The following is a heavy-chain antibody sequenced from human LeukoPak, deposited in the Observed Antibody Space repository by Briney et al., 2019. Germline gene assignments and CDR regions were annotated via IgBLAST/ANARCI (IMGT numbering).Heavy chain of an antibody. CDR3: ARYAWTYCMDV. V-gene: IGHV3-11*01. J-gene: IGHJ6*03. CDR1: GFTFSDYY. Sequence: GGSLRLSCAASGFTFSDYYMSWIRQAPGKGLEWVSYISSSGSTIYYADSVKGRFTISRDNAKNSLYLQMNSLRAEDAAVYYCARYAWTYCMDVWGKGTTVTVSS. CDR2: ISSSGSTI. D-gene: IGHD3/OR15-3a*01.